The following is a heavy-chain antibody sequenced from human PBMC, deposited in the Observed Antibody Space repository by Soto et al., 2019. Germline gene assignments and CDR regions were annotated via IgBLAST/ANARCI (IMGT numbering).Heavy chain of an antibody. J-gene: IGHJ6*02. D-gene: IGHD6-6*01. CDR1: GGTFSSYA. CDR3: AGDQKPARIAARLAYYYYGMDV. Sequence: SVKVSCKASGGTFSSYAISWVRQAPGQGLEWMGGIIPIFGTANYAQKFQGRVTITADESTSTAYMELSSLRSEDTAVYYCAGDQKPARIAARLAYYYYGMDVWGQGTTVTVSS. CDR2: IIPIFGTA. V-gene: IGHV1-69*13.